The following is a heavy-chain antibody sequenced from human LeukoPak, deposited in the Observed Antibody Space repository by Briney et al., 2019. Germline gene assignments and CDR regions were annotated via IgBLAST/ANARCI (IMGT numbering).Heavy chain of an antibody. Sequence: QAGGPLRLSCAASGFSFSGSAMHWVRQASGKGLEWVGRIRSKAKNYATAYAASVKGRFTISRDDSKNTAYLQMNSLKTEDTAVYFCTRPSDGDYVGFDYWGQGTLVTVSS. CDR2: IRSKAKNYAT. CDR1: GFSFSGSA. J-gene: IGHJ4*02. CDR3: TRPSDGDYVGFDY. V-gene: IGHV3-73*01. D-gene: IGHD4-17*01.